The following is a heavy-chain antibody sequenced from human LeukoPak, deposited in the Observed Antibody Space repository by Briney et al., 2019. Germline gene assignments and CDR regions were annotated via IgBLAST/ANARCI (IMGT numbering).Heavy chain of an antibody. V-gene: IGHV3-20*04. CDR1: GFTFDDYG. D-gene: IGHD2-2*01. Sequence: GGSLRLSCAASGFTFDDYGMSWVRQAPGKGLEWVSGINWNGGSTGYADSVKGRFTTSRDNAKNSLYLQMNSLRAEDTALYYCARVPAAEYYYYMDVWGKGTTVTVSS. CDR2: INWNGGST. J-gene: IGHJ6*03. CDR3: ARVPAAEYYYYMDV.